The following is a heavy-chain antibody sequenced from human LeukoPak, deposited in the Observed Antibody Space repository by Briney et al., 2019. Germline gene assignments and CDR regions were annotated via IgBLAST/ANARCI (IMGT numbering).Heavy chain of an antibody. J-gene: IGHJ4*02. CDR3: ARVGGHCTSTSCPPPDY. CDR2: IDSSSRYI. V-gene: IGHV3-21*01. D-gene: IGHD2-2*01. CDR1: GFTFSSYN. Sequence: TGGSLRLSCAASGFTFSSYNMDWVGQAPGKGLEWVSFIDSSSRYIYQADSVKGRFTISRDNAKSSVFLQMNSLRAEDTAVYYCARVGGHCTSTSCPPPDYWGQGTLVTVSS.